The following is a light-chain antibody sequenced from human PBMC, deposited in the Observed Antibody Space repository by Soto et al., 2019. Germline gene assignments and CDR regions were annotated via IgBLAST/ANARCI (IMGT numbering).Light chain of an antibody. V-gene: IGLV1-40*01. CDR2: GNS. Sequence: QSVLTQPPSVSGAPGQGVTISCTGSSSNIGAGYDVHWYQQLPGTAPKLLIYGNSNRPSGVTDRFSGSKSGTSASLAITGLQAEDEADYSCQSYDSSLSGGVFGTGTKVTVL. J-gene: IGLJ1*01. CDR1: SSNIGAGYD. CDR3: QSYDSSLSGGV.